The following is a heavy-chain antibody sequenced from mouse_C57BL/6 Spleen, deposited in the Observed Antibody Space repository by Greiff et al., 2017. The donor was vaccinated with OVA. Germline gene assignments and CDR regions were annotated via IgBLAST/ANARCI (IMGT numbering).Heavy chain of an antibody. CDR1: GYTFTDYY. CDR2: INPNNGGT. D-gene: IGHD2-10*02. V-gene: IGHV1-26*01. J-gene: IGHJ2*01. CDR3: ARPSNNYFDY. Sequence: EVQLQQSGPELVKPGASVKISCKASGYTFTDYYMNWVKQSHGKSLEWIGDINPNNGGTSYNQKFKGKATLTVDKSSSTAYMELRSLTSEDSAVYYCARPSNNYFDYWGQGTTLTVSS.